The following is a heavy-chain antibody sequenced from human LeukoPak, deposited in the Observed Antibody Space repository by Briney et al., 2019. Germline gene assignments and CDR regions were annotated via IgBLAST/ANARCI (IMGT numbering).Heavy chain of an antibody. CDR1: GGSISSYY. D-gene: IGHD3-10*01. CDR3: ARAGYYYGSVPSFDI. Sequence: SETLSLTCTVSGGSISSYYWSWIRQPPGKGLEGIGYIYTSGSTNYNPSLNSRVTISVDTSKTQFSLKLSSVTAADTAVYYCARAGYYYGSVPSFDIWSQGTMVTASS. V-gene: IGHV4-4*09. J-gene: IGHJ3*02. CDR2: IYTSGST.